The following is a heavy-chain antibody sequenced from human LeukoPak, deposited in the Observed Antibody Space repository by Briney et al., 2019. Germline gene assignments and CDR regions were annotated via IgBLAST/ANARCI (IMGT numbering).Heavy chain of an antibody. D-gene: IGHD3-3*01. CDR2: INHSGST. CDR1: GGSFSGYY. Sequence: PSETLSLTCAVYGGSFSGYYWSWIRQPPGKGLEWIGEINHSGSTNYNPSLKSRVTISVDTSKNQFSLKLSSMTAADTAVYYCARGPRFLEWLLFFPDAFDIWGQGTMVTVSS. J-gene: IGHJ3*02. V-gene: IGHV4-34*01. CDR3: ARGPRFLEWLLFFPDAFDI.